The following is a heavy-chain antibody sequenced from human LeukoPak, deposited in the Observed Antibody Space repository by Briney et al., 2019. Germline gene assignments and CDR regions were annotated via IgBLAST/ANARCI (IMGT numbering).Heavy chain of an antibody. CDR3: AREYGGFDY. Sequence: PGGSLRLSCAAPGFIFSSYSMNWVRQAPGKGLEWVSSISSSSSYIDYADSVKGRFTISRDNAKNSLYLQMNSLGAEDTAVYYCAREYGGFDYWGQGTLVTVSS. V-gene: IGHV3-21*01. J-gene: IGHJ4*02. CDR2: ISSSSSYI. CDR1: GFIFSSYS. D-gene: IGHD4-23*01.